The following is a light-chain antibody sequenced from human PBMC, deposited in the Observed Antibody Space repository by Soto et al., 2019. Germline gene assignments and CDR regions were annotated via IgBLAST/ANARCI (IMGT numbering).Light chain of an antibody. CDR1: QGISTY. CDR2: AAS. CDR3: QNYNGAPWT. J-gene: IGKJ1*01. V-gene: IGKV1-27*01. Sequence: DIQMMQSPSSLSASVGDRVTITCRASQGISTYLVWYQQKPGTVPKLLIFAASTLQSGVTSRFSGSGSGTDFTLTISSLQPEDVGTYYCQNYNGAPWTFGQGTKVEIK.